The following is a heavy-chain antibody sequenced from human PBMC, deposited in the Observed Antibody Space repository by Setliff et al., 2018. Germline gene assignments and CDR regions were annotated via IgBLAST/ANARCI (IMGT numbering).Heavy chain of an antibody. Sequence: ASVKVSCKASGYPFTGYYMHWVRQAPGQGLEWMGWTNHNSGGTNYAQKFQGRVTMTRDTSISTAYMELSRLRSDDTAVYYCARDQVGASDYWGQGTLVTVSS. CDR1: GYPFTGYY. D-gene: IGHD1-26*01. V-gene: IGHV1-2*02. J-gene: IGHJ4*02. CDR3: ARDQVGASDY. CDR2: TNHNSGGT.